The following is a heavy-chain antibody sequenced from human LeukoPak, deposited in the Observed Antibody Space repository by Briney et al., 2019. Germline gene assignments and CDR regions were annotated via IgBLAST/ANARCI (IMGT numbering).Heavy chain of an antibody. V-gene: IGHV4-59*01. Sequence: SETLSLTCSVSGGSISTYYWSWTRQLPGKGLEWIGYIHYTGTTNYNPSLRSRVTISVDTSRNQFSLRLSSVTAADTAVYYCAREDPQTTVPEGMDVWGHGTTVIVSS. CDR3: AREDPQTTVPEGMDV. J-gene: IGHJ6*02. CDR2: IHYTGTT. D-gene: IGHD4-17*01. CDR1: GGSISTYY.